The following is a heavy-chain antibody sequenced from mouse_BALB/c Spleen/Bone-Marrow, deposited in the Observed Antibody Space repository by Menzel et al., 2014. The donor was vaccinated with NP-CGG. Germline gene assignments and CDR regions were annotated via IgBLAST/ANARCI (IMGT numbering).Heavy chain of an antibody. CDR2: ISNGGGST. Sequence: EVQLQQSGGGLVQPGGSLKLPGATSGFTFSDYYMYWVRQTPEKRLEWVAYISNGGGSTYYPDTVKGRFTISRDNAKNTLYLQMSRLKSEDTAMYYCARRRSLYYAMDYWGQGTSVTVSS. CDR3: ARRRSLYYAMDY. J-gene: IGHJ4*01. CDR1: GFTFSDYY. D-gene: IGHD1-1*01. V-gene: IGHV5-12*02.